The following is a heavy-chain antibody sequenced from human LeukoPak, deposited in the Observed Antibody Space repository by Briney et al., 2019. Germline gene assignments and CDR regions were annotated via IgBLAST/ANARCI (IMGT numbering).Heavy chain of an antibody. CDR3: AKYDSSSWHRYFDY. J-gene: IGHJ4*02. CDR1: GFTFSSYA. Sequence: PGGSLRLSCAASGFTFSSYAMSWVRQAPGKGLEWVSGINVSGGSTYYADSVKGRFTISRDNSKNTLYVQMNSLRAEDTAVYYCAKYDSSSWHRYFDYWGQGTLVTVPS. D-gene: IGHD6-13*01. V-gene: IGHV3-23*01. CDR2: INVSGGST.